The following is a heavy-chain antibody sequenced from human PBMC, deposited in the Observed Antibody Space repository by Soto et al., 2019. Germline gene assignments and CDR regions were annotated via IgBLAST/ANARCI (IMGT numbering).Heavy chain of an antibody. Sequence: SETLSLTCAVYGGSFSGYYWSWIRQPPGKGLEWIGEINHSGSTNYNPSLKSRVTISVDTSKNQFSLKLSSVTAADTAVYYCARGRRYSYGFGPYYYGMDGWGQGTTVTVSS. CDR3: ARGRRYSYGFGPYYYGMDG. D-gene: IGHD5-18*01. CDR2: INHSGST. V-gene: IGHV4-34*01. CDR1: GGSFSGYY. J-gene: IGHJ6*02.